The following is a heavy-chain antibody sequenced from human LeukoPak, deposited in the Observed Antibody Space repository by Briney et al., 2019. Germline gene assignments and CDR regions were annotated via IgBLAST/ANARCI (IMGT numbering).Heavy chain of an antibody. CDR3: ARLPRWMRSSKYFDY. Sequence: SVKVSCKASGGTFSSYAISWVRQAPGQGLEWMGGIIPIFGTANYAQKFQGRVTITADESTSTAYMELSSLRSEDTAVYYCARLPRWMRSSKYFDYGGKETLVTVSS. J-gene: IGHJ4*02. D-gene: IGHD1-1*01. V-gene: IGHV1-69*13. CDR2: IIPIFGTA. CDR1: GGTFSSYA.